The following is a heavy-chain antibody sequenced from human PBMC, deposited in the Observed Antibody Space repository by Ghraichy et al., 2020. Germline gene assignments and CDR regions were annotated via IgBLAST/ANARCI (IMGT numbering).Heavy chain of an antibody. Sequence: GGSFSGYYWSWIRQPPGKGLEWIGEINHSGSTNYNPSLKSRVTISVDTSKNQFSLKLSSVTAADTAVYYCARGGMGRITMVRGVLANYYYYGMDVWGQGTTVTVSS. CDR1: GGSFSGYY. J-gene: IGHJ6*02. CDR2: INHSGST. CDR3: ARGGMGRITMVRGVLANYYYYGMDV. D-gene: IGHD3-10*01. V-gene: IGHV4-34*01.